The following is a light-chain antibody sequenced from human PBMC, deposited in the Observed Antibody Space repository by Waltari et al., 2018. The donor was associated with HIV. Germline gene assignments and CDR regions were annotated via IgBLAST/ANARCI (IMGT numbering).Light chain of an antibody. J-gene: IGKJ2*01. V-gene: IGKV3-15*01. CDR1: QSVASS. Sequence: IVMTQSPATLTLSTLGKAILSCRASQSVASSLAWYQQKPGQAPRLLIYGASTRAAGIPGRFSGSGSGTEFTLTISSLQSEDSAIYFCHQYNSWPPRYTFGQGTKLEI. CDR3: HQYNSWPPRYT. CDR2: GAS.